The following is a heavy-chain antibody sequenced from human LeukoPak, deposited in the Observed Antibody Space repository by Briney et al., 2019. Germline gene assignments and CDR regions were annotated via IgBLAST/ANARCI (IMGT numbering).Heavy chain of an antibody. CDR1: GFTVSSNY. CDR3: ARFMGGSYYYYYGMDV. CDR2: IYSGGST. D-gene: IGHD1-26*01. V-gene: IGHV3-53*04. J-gene: IGHJ6*02. Sequence: GGSLRLSCAASGFTVSSNYMSWVRQAPGKGLEWVSVIYSGGSTYYADSVKGRFTISRHNSKNTLYLQMNSLRAEDTAVYYCARFMGGSYYYYYGMDVWGQGTTVTVSS.